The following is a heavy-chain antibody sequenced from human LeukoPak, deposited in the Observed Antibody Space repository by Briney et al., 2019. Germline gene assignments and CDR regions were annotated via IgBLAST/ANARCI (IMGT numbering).Heavy chain of an antibody. V-gene: IGHV1-2*02. CDR3: AREGVLAAGFDY. J-gene: IGHJ4*02. CDR2: INPNSGGT. CDR1: GYTFTGYY. D-gene: IGHD3-10*01. Sequence: ASVKVSCKASGYTFTGYYMHWVRQAPGQGLKWMGWINPNSGGTNYAQKLQGRVTMTTDTSTSTAYMELRSLRSDDTAVYYCAREGVLAAGFDYWGQGTLVTVSS.